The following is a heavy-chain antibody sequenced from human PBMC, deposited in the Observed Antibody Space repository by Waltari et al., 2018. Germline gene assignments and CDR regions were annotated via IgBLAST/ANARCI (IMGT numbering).Heavy chain of an antibody. Sequence: QVQLVESGGGVVQPGRSLRLSCAASGFTFSSYAMHWVRQAPGKGLEWVAVRSYDGSNKYYADSVKGRFTISRDNSKNTLYLQMNSLRAEDTAVYYCARVSSSGYFDYWGQGTLVTVSS. J-gene: IGHJ4*02. CDR2: RSYDGSNK. CDR3: ARVSSSGYFDY. V-gene: IGHV3-30-3*01. CDR1: GFTFSSYA. D-gene: IGHD6-13*01.